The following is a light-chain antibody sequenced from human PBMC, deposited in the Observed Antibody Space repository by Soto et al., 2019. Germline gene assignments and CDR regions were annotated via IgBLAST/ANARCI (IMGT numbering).Light chain of an antibody. J-gene: IGKJ2*01. Sequence: DIVTTQSPDSLAVSLGERATINCKSSQSVLSTSNNKNYLAWYQQKPGQPPKLLFYWASTRESGVPDRFSGSGSGTDFALTISSLQAEDVAVYYCQQCYSTPYTFGQGTKLEIK. CDR3: QQCYSTPYT. CDR1: QSVLSTSNNKNY. CDR2: WAS. V-gene: IGKV4-1*01.